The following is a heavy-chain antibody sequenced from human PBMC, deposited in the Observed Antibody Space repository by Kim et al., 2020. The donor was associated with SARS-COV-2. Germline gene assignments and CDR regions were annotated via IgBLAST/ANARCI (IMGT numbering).Heavy chain of an antibody. J-gene: IGHJ4*02. CDR2: IKSKTDGGTT. D-gene: IGHD2-21*02. V-gene: IGHV3-15*01. CDR1: GFTFSNAW. Sequence: GGSLRLSCAASGFTFSNAWMSWVRQAPGKGLEWVGRIKSKTDGGTTDYAAPVKGRFTISRDDSKNTLYLQMNSLKTEDTAVYYCTTDLDCGGDCYPFDYWGQGTLVTVSS. CDR3: TTDLDCGGDCYPFDY.